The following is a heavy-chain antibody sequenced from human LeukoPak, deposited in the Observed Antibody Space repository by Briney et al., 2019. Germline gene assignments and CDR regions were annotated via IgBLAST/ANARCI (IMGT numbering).Heavy chain of an antibody. J-gene: IGHJ6*03. CDR3: ARGLTYYYYYYMDV. CDR1: GGSISSGSYY. CDR2: IYTSGST. Sequence: SETLSLTCTVSGGSISSGSYYWSWIRQPAGKGLEWIGRIYTSGSTNYNPSLKSRVTISVDTSKNQFSLKLSSVTAADTAVCYCARGLTYYYYYYMDVWGKGTTVTISS. V-gene: IGHV4-61*02.